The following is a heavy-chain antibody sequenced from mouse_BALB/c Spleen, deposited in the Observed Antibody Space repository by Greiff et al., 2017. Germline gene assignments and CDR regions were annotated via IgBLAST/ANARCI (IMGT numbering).Heavy chain of an antibody. D-gene: IGHD2-2*01. Sequence: QVQLQQSGAELVKPGASVKLSCKASGYTFTSYWMHWVKQRPGQGLEWIGEINPSNGRTNYNEKFKSKATLTVDKSSSTAYMQLSSLTSEDSAVYYCARGGYDGRYFDVWGAGTTVTVSS. J-gene: IGHJ1*01. CDR1: GYTFTSYW. V-gene: IGHV1S81*02. CDR3: ARGGYDGRYFDV. CDR2: INPSNGRT.